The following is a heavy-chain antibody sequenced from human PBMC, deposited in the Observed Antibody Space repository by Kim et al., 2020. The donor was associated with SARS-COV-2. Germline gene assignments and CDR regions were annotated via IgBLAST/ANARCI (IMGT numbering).Heavy chain of an antibody. D-gene: IGHD2-15*01. CDR3: ARDRGSVGPLGHWYFDV. J-gene: IGHJ2*01. Sequence: GGSLRLSCAASGFMFSAYSMTWVRQIPGKGLEWLSSISSGKTYIYYADSLKGRSSISRDDSNNYLYLQMSDLRVDDTAVYYCARDRGSVGPLGHWYFDVWGRGILVTVSS. V-gene: IGHV3-21*01. CDR2: ISSGKTYI. CDR1: GFMFSAYS.